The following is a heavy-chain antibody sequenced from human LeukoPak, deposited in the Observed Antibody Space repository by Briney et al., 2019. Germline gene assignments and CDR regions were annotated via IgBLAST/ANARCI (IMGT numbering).Heavy chain of an antibody. V-gene: IGHV1-2*02. J-gene: IGHJ5*02. CDR1: GYTFTGYY. Sequence: ASVKVSCKASGYTFTGYYMHWVRQAPGQGLEWMGWINPNIGGTNYAQNFQGRVTMTRDTSIRTAYMELRRLRSDDTAVYYCARETQEGSGLFTWGQGTLVTVSS. CDR3: ARETQEGSGLFT. D-gene: IGHD3-10*01. CDR2: INPNIGGT.